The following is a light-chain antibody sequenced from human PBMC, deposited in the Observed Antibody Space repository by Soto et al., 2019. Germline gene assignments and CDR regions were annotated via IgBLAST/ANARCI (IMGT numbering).Light chain of an antibody. Sequence: QSVLIQSPSASGTPGQRVTISCSGSRSNIGSNTVNWYQQVPGTAPRLLIYANNQRPSGVPDRFSGSKSGTSASLAIGGLQSEDEADYYCCSYAGSSTVFGGGTKLTVL. J-gene: IGLJ3*02. V-gene: IGLV1-44*01. CDR3: CSYAGSSTV. CDR1: RSNIGSNT. CDR2: ANN.